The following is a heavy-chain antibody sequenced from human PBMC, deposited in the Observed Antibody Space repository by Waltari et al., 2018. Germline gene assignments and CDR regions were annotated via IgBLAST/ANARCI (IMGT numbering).Heavy chain of an antibody. Sequence: QVQLVQSGAEVKKPGSSVKVSCKASGGTFSSYAISWVRQATGHGLEWMGGIIPIFGTANYAQKFQGRVTITADESTSTAYMELSSLRSEDTAVYYCARDDGYGSGSYYNPKLDYWGQGTLVTVSS. CDR2: IIPIFGTA. CDR1: GGTFSSYA. V-gene: IGHV1-69*01. CDR3: ARDDGYGSGSYYNPKLDY. D-gene: IGHD3-10*01. J-gene: IGHJ4*02.